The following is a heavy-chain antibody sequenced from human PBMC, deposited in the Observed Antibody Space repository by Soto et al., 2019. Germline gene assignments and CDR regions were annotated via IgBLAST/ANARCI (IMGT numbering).Heavy chain of an antibody. J-gene: IGHJ4*02. CDR2: IKSKTDGGTT. Sequence: GGSLRLSCAASGFTFSNAWMSWVRQAPGKGLEWVGRIKSKTDGGTTDYAAPVKGRFTISRDDSKNTLYLQMNSLKTEDTAVYYCTTDLYIWGSYRARVDYWGQGTLVTVSS. CDR1: GFTFSNAW. V-gene: IGHV3-15*01. CDR3: TTDLYIWGSYRARVDY. D-gene: IGHD3-16*02.